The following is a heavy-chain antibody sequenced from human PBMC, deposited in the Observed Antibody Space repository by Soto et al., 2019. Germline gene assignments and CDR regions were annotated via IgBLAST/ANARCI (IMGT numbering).Heavy chain of an antibody. CDR1: GYTFTSYG. J-gene: IGHJ5*02. CDR2: ISAYNGNT. D-gene: IGHD4-4*01. CDR3: ARVRIRATVTEYNWFDP. Sequence: ASVKVSCKASGYTFTSYGISWVRQAPGQGLEWMGWISAYNGNTNYAQKLQGRVTMTTDTSTSTAYMELRSLRSDDTAVYYCARVRIRATVTEYNWFDPWGQGTLVTVSS. V-gene: IGHV1-18*01.